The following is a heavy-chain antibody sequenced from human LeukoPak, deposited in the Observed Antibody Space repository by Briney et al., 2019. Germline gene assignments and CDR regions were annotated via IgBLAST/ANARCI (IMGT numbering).Heavy chain of an antibody. Sequence: GGSLRLSCAASGFFFSSYGMHWVRQAPGKGLEWVAVIWNDGSEKYFAESVKGRFTNSRDNSKNTLYLQINTLRAEDTAVYYCAKDTSASIYYMEVWGKGTTVTVSS. CDR1: GFFFSSYG. CDR3: AKDTSASIYYMEV. CDR2: IWNDGSEK. V-gene: IGHV3-33*06. J-gene: IGHJ6*03. D-gene: IGHD2-2*01.